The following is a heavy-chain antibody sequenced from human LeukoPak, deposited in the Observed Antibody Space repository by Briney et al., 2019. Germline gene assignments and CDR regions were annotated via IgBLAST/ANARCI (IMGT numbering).Heavy chain of an antibody. V-gene: IGHV4-61*01. D-gene: IGHD3-16*02. Sequence: SETLSLTCTVSGGSVSRGSHYWSWIRQPPGKGLEWIGYIYYSGSTNYNPSLTSRVTISVDTSKNQFSLKLSSVTAADTAVYYCARDNGDDYVWGSYRTNRAYYFDYWGQGTLVTVSS. CDR3: ARDNGDDYVWGSYRTNRAYYFDY. CDR2: IYYSGST. J-gene: IGHJ4*02. CDR1: GGSVSRGSHY.